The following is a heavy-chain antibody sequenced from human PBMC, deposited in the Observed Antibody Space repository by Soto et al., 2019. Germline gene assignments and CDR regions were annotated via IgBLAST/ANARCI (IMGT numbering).Heavy chain of an antibody. Sequence: QVQLQQWGAGLLKPSETLSLTCAVYGGSFSGYYWSWIRQPPGKGLEWIGEINPTGSTSYTPSLKSRLTISVDTSKNYLSLKVTSATAEDSAMYYCARGRDGGAAIWGQGTLVTVSS. V-gene: IGHV4-34*01. CDR2: INPTGST. D-gene: IGHD4-17*01. CDR3: ARGRDGGAAI. J-gene: IGHJ4*02. CDR1: GGSFSGYY.